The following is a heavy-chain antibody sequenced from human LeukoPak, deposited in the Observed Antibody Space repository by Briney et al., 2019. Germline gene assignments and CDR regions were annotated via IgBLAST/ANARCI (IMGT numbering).Heavy chain of an antibody. CDR3: ARVATPDVSSPLDF. CDR1: GDSFSSHY. Sequence: SETLSLTCAVSGDSFSSHYWTWIRQPPGKGLEWIGYISYIGSTNYNPSLKSRVTISIDTSKNQFSLKLSSVTAADTAVYFCARVATPDVSSPLDFWGQGILVTVSS. CDR2: ISYIGST. D-gene: IGHD6-19*01. J-gene: IGHJ4*02. V-gene: IGHV4-59*11.